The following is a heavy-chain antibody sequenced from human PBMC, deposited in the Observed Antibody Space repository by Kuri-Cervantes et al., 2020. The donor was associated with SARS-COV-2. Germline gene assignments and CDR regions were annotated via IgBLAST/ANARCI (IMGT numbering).Heavy chain of an antibody. CDR1: GYTFTGYY. J-gene: IGHJ4*02. D-gene: IGHD1-26*01. V-gene: IGHV1-2*02. Sequence: ASVKVSCKASGYTFTGYYMHWVRQAPGQGLEWMGWINPNSGGTNYALKFQGRVTMTRDTSISTAYMELSRLRSDDTAVYYCARDPVGGSYGVFDYWGQGTLVTVSS. CDR3: ARDPVGGSYGVFDY. CDR2: INPNSGGT.